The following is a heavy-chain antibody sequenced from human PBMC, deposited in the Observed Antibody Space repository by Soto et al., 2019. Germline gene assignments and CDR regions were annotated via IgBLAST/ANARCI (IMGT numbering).Heavy chain of an antibody. CDR2: ISYDGTEK. CDR1: GFTFSSYG. D-gene: IGHD1-1*01. CDR3: ARKPETGTTVPFYD. Sequence: PGGSLRLSCAASGFTFSSYGMHWVRQAPGKGLEWVAVISYDGTEKYHADSVKGRFTISRDNSKNTLYLQVNSLRAEDTAVYYCARKPETGTTVPFYDWGKGTLVTVSS. V-gene: IGHV3-30*03. J-gene: IGHJ4*02.